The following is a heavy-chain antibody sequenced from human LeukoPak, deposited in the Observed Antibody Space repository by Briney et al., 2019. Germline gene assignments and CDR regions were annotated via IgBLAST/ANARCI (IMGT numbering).Heavy chain of an antibody. D-gene: IGHD2-2*01. Sequence: GESLKISCKGSGYSFTSYWIGWVRQMPGNGLEWMGIIYPGDSDTRYSPSFQGQVTISADKSISTAYLQWSSLKASDTAMYYCARGRGYCSSTSCLNWFDPWGQGTLVTVSS. J-gene: IGHJ5*02. CDR1: GYSFTSYW. V-gene: IGHV5-51*01. CDR2: IYPGDSDT. CDR3: ARGRGYCSSTSCLNWFDP.